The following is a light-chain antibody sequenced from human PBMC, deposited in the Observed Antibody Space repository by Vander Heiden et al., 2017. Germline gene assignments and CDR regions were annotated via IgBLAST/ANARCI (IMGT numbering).Light chain of an antibody. V-gene: IGKV1-39*01. CDR2: GAS. CDR3: QQNYGTPRT. CDR1: QSIDSF. J-gene: IGKJ1*01. Sequence: DIQMTQSPSSLSASAGDRDIISCQASQSIDSFLSSNQEKQGRAPRLLIYGASSLQSGVPSRFSGSGSGTVFTLTISSLQPEDCATYYCQQNYGTPRTFGQGTRVEIK.